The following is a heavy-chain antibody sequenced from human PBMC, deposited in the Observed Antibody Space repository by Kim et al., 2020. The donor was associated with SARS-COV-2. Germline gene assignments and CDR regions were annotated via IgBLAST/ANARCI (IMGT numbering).Heavy chain of an antibody. CDR3: AKSFYDSSGYYQYYFDY. D-gene: IGHD3-22*01. V-gene: IGHV3-23*01. J-gene: IGHJ4*02. Sequence: VKGRFTISRDNSKNTLYLQMNSLRAEDTAVYYCAKSFYDSSGYYQYYFDYWGQGTLVTVSS.